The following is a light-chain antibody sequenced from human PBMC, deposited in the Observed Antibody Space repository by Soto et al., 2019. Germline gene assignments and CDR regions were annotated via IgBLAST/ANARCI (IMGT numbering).Light chain of an antibody. J-gene: IGKJ2*01. CDR3: QQYANSPYT. Sequence: IVLTQSPGTISLSPGEGATLSCRASQSVSNNYLAWYQQKPGQAPRLLVYGASSRATGIPDRFSGSGSGTAFTLTISRLEPEDFAVYSCQQYANSPYTFGLGTKVEIK. CDR1: QSVSNNY. V-gene: IGKV3-20*01. CDR2: GAS.